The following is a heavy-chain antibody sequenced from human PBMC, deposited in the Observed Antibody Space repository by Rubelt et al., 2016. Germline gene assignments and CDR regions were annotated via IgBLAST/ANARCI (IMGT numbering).Heavy chain of an antibody. J-gene: IGHJ4*02. V-gene: IGHV1-2*02. CDR3: AGGNSGYDYGLDY. D-gene: IGHD5-12*01. Sequence: QVQLVQSGAEVKKPGASVKVSCKASGYTFTGYYMHWVRQAPGQGLEWMGWINPNSGGTNYAQRFQGRGTMTRDTSVSAAYMERSRRTSYATAVYYCAGGNSGYDYGLDYWGQGALVTVSS. CDR2: INPNSGGT. CDR1: GYTFTGYY.